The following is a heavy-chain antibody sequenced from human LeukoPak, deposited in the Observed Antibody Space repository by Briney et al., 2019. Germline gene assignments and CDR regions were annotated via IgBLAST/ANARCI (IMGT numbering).Heavy chain of an antibody. J-gene: IGHJ4*02. Sequence: SETLSLTCTVSGGSITSSSHYWGWIRQPPGKGLQWLGLIYYDGSAYYNLSLKSRLTISIDTSKSQFSLRLTSVTAADTAVYYCARQTGSGLFILPGGQGTLVTVSS. CDR3: ARQTGSGLFILP. CDR2: IYYDGSA. V-gene: IGHV4-39*01. CDR1: GGSITSSSHY. D-gene: IGHD3/OR15-3a*01.